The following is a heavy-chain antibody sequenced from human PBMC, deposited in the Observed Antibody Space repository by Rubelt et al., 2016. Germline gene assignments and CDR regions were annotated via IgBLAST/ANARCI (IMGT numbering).Heavy chain of an antibody. CDR1: GGSFTGYY. J-gene: IGHJ6*02. V-gene: IGHV4-34*01. D-gene: IGHD1-26*01. CDR2: INHSGST. CDR3: ARGQVGSYSVYYYYGMDV. Sequence: QLQLQESGPGLVKPSETLSLTCAVYGGSFTGYYWSWIRQSPGKGLEWIGEINHSGSTNSNPSLKSGVPLSVATSKNQFSLKLSSVTAADTAVYYCARGQVGSYSVYYYYGMDVWGQGTTVTVSS.